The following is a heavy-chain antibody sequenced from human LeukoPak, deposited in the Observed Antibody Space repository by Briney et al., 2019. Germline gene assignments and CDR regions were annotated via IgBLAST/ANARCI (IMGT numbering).Heavy chain of an antibody. CDR1: GFSFTGNW. J-gene: IGHJ4*02. V-gene: IGHV3-7*01. CDR2: IKEDGSEQ. Sequence: GGSLRLSCVASGFSFTGNWMSWVRQAPGKGPEWVASIKEDGSEQYYGDSVSGRFTISRDNAKNSLYLQMNGLRAEDTAVCYCGQEGHWGQGTLVTVSS. CDR3: GQEGH.